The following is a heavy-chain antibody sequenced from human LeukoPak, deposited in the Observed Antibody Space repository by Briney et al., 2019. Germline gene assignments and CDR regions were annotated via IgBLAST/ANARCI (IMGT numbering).Heavy chain of an antibody. CDR2: ISYDGSNK. V-gene: IGHV3-30*03. CDR3: VRAMDV. Sequence: GRSLRLSCVASGFTFSSYGMHWVRQAPGKGLEWVAVISYDGSNKYYADSVKGRFTISTDNSKNTLYLQMSSLGAEDTAVYYCVRAMDVWGQGTTVTVSS. CDR1: GFTFSSYG. J-gene: IGHJ6*02.